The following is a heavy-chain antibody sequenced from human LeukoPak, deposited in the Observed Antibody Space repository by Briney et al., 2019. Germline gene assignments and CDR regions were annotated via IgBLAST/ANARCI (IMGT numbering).Heavy chain of an antibody. Sequence: NSSETLSLTCTVSGGSISGSSYYWGWIRQPPGKGLEWIGSIYYSGSTYYNPSLKSRVTISVDTSKNQFSLKLNSVTATDTAVYYCARVGNTNFFDYWGQGTLVTVSS. CDR3: ARVGNTNFFDY. D-gene: IGHD1-7*01. V-gene: IGHV4-39*02. CDR1: GGSISGSSYY. J-gene: IGHJ4*02. CDR2: IYYSGST.